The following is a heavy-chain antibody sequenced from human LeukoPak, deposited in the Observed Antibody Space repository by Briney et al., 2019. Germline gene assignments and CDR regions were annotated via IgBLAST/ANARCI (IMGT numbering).Heavy chain of an antibody. CDR3: AKVRLIGLSYYDMDV. J-gene: IGHJ6*04. CDR1: GFTFSTYA. V-gene: IGHV3-33*03. Sequence: GGSLRPSCAASGFTFSTYAMHWVRHTPAQGRDWMALIRYDGSNQAYIESVKGRFTASRDNSKNTVYLQTNSLRAEDTAVYFCAKVRLIGLSYYDMDVWGKGTTVTVSS. D-gene: IGHD3-16*01. CDR2: IRYDGSNQ.